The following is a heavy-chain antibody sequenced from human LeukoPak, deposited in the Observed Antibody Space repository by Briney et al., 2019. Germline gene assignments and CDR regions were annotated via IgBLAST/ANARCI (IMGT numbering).Heavy chain of an antibody. CDR1: GYTLTELS. D-gene: IGHD3-10*01. J-gene: IGHJ4*02. V-gene: IGHV1-24*01. CDR3: ATYSFRDYYGSGTLYFDY. CDR2: FDPEDGET. Sequence: ASVKVSCKVSGYTLTELSMHWVRQAPGKGLEWVGGFDPEDGETIYAQKFQGRVTMTEDTSTDTAYMELSSLRSEDTAVYYCATYSFRDYYGSGTLYFDYWGQGTLVTVSS.